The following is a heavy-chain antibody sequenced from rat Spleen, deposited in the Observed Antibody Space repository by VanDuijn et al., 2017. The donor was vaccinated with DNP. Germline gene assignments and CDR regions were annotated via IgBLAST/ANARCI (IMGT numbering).Heavy chain of an antibody. CDR3: AARYSSSWFAY. V-gene: IGHV5-22*01. Sequence: EVQLVESGGGLVQPGRSLKLSCAASRFSFSDYYMAWVRQAPTKGLEWVAYIGSDAYAPSYGDSVKGRFTISRDNAKSTLYLQMNSLRSEDTATYYCAARYSSSWFAYWGQGTLVTVSS. CDR1: RFSFSDYY. D-gene: IGHD1-2*01. CDR2: IGSDAYAP. J-gene: IGHJ3*01.